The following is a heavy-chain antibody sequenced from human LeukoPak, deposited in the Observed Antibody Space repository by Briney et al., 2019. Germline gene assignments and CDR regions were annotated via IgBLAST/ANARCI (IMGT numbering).Heavy chain of an antibody. Sequence: SETLSLTCTVSGGSISSGDYYWSWIRQPPGKGLEWIGYIYYSGSTYYNPSLKSRVTISVDTSKNQFSLKLSSVTAADTTVYYCARGEYSSSSSFDYWGQGTLVTASS. J-gene: IGHJ4*02. D-gene: IGHD6-6*01. V-gene: IGHV4-30-4*08. CDR1: GGSISSGDYY. CDR2: IYYSGST. CDR3: ARGEYSSSSSFDY.